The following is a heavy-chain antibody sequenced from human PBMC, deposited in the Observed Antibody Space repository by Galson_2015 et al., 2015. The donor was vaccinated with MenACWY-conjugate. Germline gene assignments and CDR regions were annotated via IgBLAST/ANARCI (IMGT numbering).Heavy chain of an antibody. Sequence: SLRLSCAASGFTFSNYVMNWVRQAPEKGLEWVSTITGCGGSTYYADSLKGRFTISRDNSKNTLYLQMNSLRAEDTAVYYCAKAAYTSSWYQDAFDYWGQGSLVTVSS. CDR1: GFTFSNYV. D-gene: IGHD6-13*01. CDR2: ITGCGGST. V-gene: IGHV3-23*01. J-gene: IGHJ4*02. CDR3: AKAAYTSSWYQDAFDY.